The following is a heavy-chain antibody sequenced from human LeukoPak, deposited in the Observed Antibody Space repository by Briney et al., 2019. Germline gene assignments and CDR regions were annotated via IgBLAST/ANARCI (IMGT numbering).Heavy chain of an antibody. CDR1: GGSTYITNY. D-gene: IGHD2-2*01. V-gene: IGHV4-4*02. J-gene: IGHJ4*02. CDR3: TRESRPFCPFAF. Sequence: PSETLSLTCGVSGGSTYITNYWSWARQPPGRGLDWIGEISHDGTRNYNPSLRSRVAMSFDRANNYFSLSLTAVTAADTALYYCTRESRPFCPFAFWGQGVMVTVSS. CDR2: ISHDGTR.